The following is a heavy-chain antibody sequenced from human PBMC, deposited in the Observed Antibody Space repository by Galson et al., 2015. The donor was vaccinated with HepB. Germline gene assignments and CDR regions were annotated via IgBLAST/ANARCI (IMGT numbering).Heavy chain of an antibody. CDR2: IRYDGSNK. CDR1: GFTFSSYG. V-gene: IGHV3-30*02. Sequence: SLRLSCAASGFTFSSYGMHWVRQAPGKGLEWVAFIRYDGSNKYYADSVKGRFTISRDNSKNTLYLQMNSLRAEDTAVYYCAKDSGSEILWFGELLKWGQGTLVTVSS. J-gene: IGHJ4*02. D-gene: IGHD3-10*01. CDR3: AKDSGSEILWFGELLK.